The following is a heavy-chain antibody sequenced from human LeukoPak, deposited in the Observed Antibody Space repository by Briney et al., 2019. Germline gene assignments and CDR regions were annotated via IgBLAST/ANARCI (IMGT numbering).Heavy chain of an antibody. V-gene: IGHV1-3*03. CDR3: ARGDDILTGSLDY. CDR2: INAGNGNT. D-gene: IGHD3-9*01. Sequence: ASVKVSCKASGYTFTRYAMHCVRQAPGQSLEWMGWINAGNGNTKYSQALNGRFTINRDTSASTANMELSSLRSEDMAVYYCARGDDILTGSLDYWGQGTLVTVYS. CDR1: GYTFTRYA. J-gene: IGHJ4*02.